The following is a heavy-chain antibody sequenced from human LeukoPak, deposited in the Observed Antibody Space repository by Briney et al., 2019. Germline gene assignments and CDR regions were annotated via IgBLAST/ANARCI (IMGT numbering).Heavy chain of an antibody. V-gene: IGHV4-59*08. J-gene: IGHJ5*02. Sequence: SETLSLTCAVYGGSFSGYYWSWIRQPPGKGLEWIGYIYYSGSTNYNPSLKSRVTISVDTSKNQFSLKLSSVTAADTAVYYCARQGHSRSYYKWAYWFDPWGQGTLVTVSS. CDR3: ARQGHSRSYYKWAYWFDP. CDR1: GGSFSGYY. D-gene: IGHD1-26*01. CDR2: IYYSGST.